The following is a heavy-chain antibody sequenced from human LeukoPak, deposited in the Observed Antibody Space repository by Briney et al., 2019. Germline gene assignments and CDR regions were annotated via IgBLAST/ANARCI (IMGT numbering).Heavy chain of an antibody. D-gene: IGHD3-9*01. CDR3: ARDHYDILTDYLLKGYYYYGMDV. CDR2: IIPILGIA. CDR1: GGTFSSYA. V-gene: IGHV1-69*04. Sequence: GSSVKVSCKASGGTFSSYAISWVRQAPGQGLEWMGRIIPILGIANYAQKFQGRVTITADKSTSTAYMELSSLRSEDTAVYYCARDHYDILTDYLLKGYYYYGMDVWGQGTTVTVSS. J-gene: IGHJ6*02.